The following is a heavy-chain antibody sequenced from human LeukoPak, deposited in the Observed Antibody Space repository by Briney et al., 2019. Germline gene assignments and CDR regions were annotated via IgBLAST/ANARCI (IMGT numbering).Heavy chain of an antibody. Sequence: ASVKVSCKVSGYTLTELSMHWVRQAPGKGLEWMGGFDPEDGETIYAQKFQGRVTITADKSTSTAYMELSSLRSEDTAVYYCARDRGLVTARRYYFDYWGQGTLVTVSS. CDR3: ARDRGLVTARRYYFDY. D-gene: IGHD2-21*02. V-gene: IGHV1-24*01. J-gene: IGHJ4*02. CDR2: FDPEDGET. CDR1: GYTLTELS.